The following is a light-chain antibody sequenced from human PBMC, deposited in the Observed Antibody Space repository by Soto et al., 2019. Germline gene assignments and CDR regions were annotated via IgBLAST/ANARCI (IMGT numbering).Light chain of an antibody. CDR3: QQSYSSPQT. Sequence: DIQMTQSPSSLSASVGDRVTITCRASQSISNYLNWYQQRPRKAPELLIYAASSLQSGVPSRFSGSGSGTDFTLTISSLQPEDSATYYCQQSYSSPQTFGQGTKVEIK. J-gene: IGKJ2*01. CDR1: QSISNY. V-gene: IGKV1-39*01. CDR2: AAS.